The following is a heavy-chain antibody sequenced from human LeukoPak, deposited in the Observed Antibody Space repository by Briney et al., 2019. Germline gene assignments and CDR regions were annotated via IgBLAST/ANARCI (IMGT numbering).Heavy chain of an antibody. D-gene: IGHD3-22*01. CDR3: ARDPSYYYDSSGGDY. CDR1: GFTFSSYS. Sequence: GGSLRLSCAASGFTFSSYSMNWVRHAPGKGLEWVSSISSSSSYIYYADSVKGRFTISRDNAKNSLYLQMNSLRAEDTAVYYCARDPSYYYDSSGGDYWGQGTLVTVSS. J-gene: IGHJ4*02. V-gene: IGHV3-21*01. CDR2: ISSSSSYI.